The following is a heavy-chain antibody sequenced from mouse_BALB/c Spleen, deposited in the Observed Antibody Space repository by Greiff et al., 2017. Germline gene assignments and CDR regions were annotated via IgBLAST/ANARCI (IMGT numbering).Heavy chain of an antibody. V-gene: IGHV2-6-4*01. D-gene: IGHD1-1*01. CDR2: IWGGGST. CDR1: GFSLSSYS. J-gene: IGHJ4*01. Sequence: QVQLKESGPGLVAPSQSLSITCTVSGFSLSSYSVHWVRQPPGKGLEWLGMIWGGGSTDYNSALKSRLSISKDNSKSQVFLKTNSLQTDDTAMYYSARNPDYGSPDAMDDWGQGTTGTV. CDR3: ARNPDYGSPDAMDD.